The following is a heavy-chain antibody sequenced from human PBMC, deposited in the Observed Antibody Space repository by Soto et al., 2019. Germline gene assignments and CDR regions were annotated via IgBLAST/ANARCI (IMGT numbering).Heavy chain of an antibody. CDR3: AKVSNRAHDY. J-gene: IGHJ4*02. Sequence: GGSLRVSCAAPGFTFSSYAMSWVRPAPGKGLEWVSAISGSGGSTYYADSVKGRFTISRDNSKNTLYLQMNSLRAEDTAVYYCAKVSNRAHDYWGQGTLVTVSS. D-gene: IGHD3-10*01. V-gene: IGHV3-23*01. CDR1: GFTFSSYA. CDR2: ISGSGGST.